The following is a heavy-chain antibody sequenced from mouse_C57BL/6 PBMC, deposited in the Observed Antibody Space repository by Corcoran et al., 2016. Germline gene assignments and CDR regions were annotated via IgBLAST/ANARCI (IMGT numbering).Heavy chain of an antibody. CDR3: ARWLLLYAMDY. J-gene: IGHJ4*01. CDR1: GYSFTSYY. Sequence: QVQLQQSGPELVKPGASVKISCKASGYSFTSYYIHWVKQRPGQGLEWIGWIYPGSGNTKYNEKFKGKATLTADTSSSTAYMQLSSLTSEDSAVYYFARWLLLYAMDYWGQGTSVTVSS. CDR2: IYPGSGNT. V-gene: IGHV1-66*01. D-gene: IGHD2-3*01.